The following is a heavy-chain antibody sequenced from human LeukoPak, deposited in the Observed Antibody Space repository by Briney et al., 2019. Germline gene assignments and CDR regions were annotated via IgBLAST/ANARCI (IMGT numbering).Heavy chain of an antibody. J-gene: IGHJ3*02. Sequence: PGGSLRLSCAASGFTFSSYAMHWVRQAPGKGLEWVAVILYDGTNKYYADSVKGRFTISRENAKNSLYLQMNSLKAGDTAVYYCARISKTDAFDIWGQGTMVTVSS. CDR3: ARISKTDAFDI. D-gene: IGHD4-11*01. V-gene: IGHV3-30*14. CDR1: GFTFSSYA. CDR2: ILYDGTNK.